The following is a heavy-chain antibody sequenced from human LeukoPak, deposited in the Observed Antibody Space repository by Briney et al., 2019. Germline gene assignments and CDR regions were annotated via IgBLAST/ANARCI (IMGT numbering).Heavy chain of an antibody. Sequence: GASVKVSCKASGYTFTGYYMHWVRQAPGQGLEWMGWINPNSGDTNYAQKFQGRVTMTRDTSISTAYMELSRLRSDDTAVYYCAKSNGYGLVDIWGQGTMVTVSS. D-gene: IGHD3-10*01. V-gene: IGHV1-2*02. CDR3: AKSNGYGLVDI. CDR1: GYTFTGYY. J-gene: IGHJ3*02. CDR2: INPNSGDT.